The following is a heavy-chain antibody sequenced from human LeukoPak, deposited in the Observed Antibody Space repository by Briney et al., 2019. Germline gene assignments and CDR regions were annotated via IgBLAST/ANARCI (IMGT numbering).Heavy chain of an antibody. D-gene: IGHD1-26*01. CDR1: GFTVKDNF. J-gene: IGHJ4*02. V-gene: IGHV3-23*01. CDR2: ISGSGGST. CDR3: AKEKTYRDYFDY. Sequence: GGSLRLSCAASGFTVKDNFMSWVRQAPGKGLEWVSAISGSGGSTYYADSVKGRFTISRDNSKNTLYLQMNSLRAEDTAVYYCAKEKTYRDYFDYWGQGTLVTVSS.